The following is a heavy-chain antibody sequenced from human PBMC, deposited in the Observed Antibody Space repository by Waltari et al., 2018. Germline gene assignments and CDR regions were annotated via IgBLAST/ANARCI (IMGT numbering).Heavy chain of an antibody. D-gene: IGHD3-10*01. V-gene: IGHV4-39*01. CDR2: IYYSGST. Sequence: QLQLQESGPGLVKPSETLSLTCTVPGCSIRNSSYYWGWLRHPPGKGLEWIGSIYYSGSTYYNPSLKSRVTISVDTSKNQFSLKLSSVTAADTAVYYCAGCADGSSPHFDYWGQGTLVTVSS. CDR1: GCSIRNSSYY. J-gene: IGHJ4*02. CDR3: AGCADGSSPHFDY.